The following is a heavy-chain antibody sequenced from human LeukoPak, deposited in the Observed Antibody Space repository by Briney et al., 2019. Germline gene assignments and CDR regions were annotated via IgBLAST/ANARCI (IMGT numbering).Heavy chain of an antibody. Sequence: PGGSLRLSCAASGFTVSSNYMNWVRQAPGKGLEWVSMIYPNGNTFYTDSVKGRFTISRDNSKNTLYLQMNSLRAEDTAIYYCAKVSPINPSGYLDYWGQGTLVTVSS. CDR2: IYPNGNT. V-gene: IGHV3-66*01. J-gene: IGHJ4*02. D-gene: IGHD3-22*01. CDR1: GFTVSSNY. CDR3: AKVSPINPSGYLDY.